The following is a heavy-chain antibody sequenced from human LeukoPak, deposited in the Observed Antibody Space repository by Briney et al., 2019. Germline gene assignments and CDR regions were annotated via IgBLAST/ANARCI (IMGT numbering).Heavy chain of an antibody. J-gene: IGHJ6*03. D-gene: IGHD2-15*01. CDR2: INWNGGST. V-gene: IGHV3-20*04. Sequence: GGSLRLSCAASGFTFDDYGMSWVRQAPGKGLEWVSGINWNGGSTGYADSVKGRFTISRDNSKNTLYLQMNSLRAEDTAVYYCAKCEKYCSGGSCYLYYYYYYMDVWGKGTTVTVSS. CDR1: GFTFDDYG. CDR3: AKCEKYCSGGSCYLYYYYYYMDV.